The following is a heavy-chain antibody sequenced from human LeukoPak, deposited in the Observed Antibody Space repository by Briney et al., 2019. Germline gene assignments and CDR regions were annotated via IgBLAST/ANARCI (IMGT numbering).Heavy chain of an antibody. V-gene: IGHV3-23*01. CDR3: ARRGSSGWYDY. Sequence: PGGSLRLSCAASGFTFSNYAMSWVRQAPGKGLECVSAISGGGPVTYYTDSVKGRFTISRDNSKNTLYLEMNSLRAEDTAVYYCARRGSSGWYDYWGQGTLVTVSS. CDR2: ISGGGPVT. J-gene: IGHJ4*02. D-gene: IGHD6-19*01. CDR1: GFTFSNYA.